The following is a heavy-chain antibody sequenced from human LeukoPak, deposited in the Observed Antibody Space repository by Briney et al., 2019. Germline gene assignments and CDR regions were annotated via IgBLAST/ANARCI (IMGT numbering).Heavy chain of an antibody. CDR3: AFSVAGYYYFDY. D-gene: IGHD6-19*01. CDR1: GYTFTSYA. Sequence: ASVKVSCKASGYTFTSYAMNWVRQAPGQGLEWMGWTSAYNVNTNYAQKLQGRVTMTTDTSTSTTYMELRSLRPDDTAVYYCAFSVAGYYYFDYWGQGTLVTVSS. CDR2: TSAYNVNT. V-gene: IGHV1-18*01. J-gene: IGHJ4*02.